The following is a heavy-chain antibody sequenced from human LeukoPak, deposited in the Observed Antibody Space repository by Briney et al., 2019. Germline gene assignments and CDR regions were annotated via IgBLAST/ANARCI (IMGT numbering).Heavy chain of an antibody. CDR1: GGSISSYC. D-gene: IGHD4-17*01. V-gene: IGHV4-4*07. Sequence: SETLSLTCTVSGGSISSYCWRWIRQPAGKGLEGSGRIYSSGSTNYNPSLKSRVTMTTDTSTSTAYMELRSLRSDDTAVYYCARDLVDGDYGDYSPEEPYFDYWGQGTLVTVSS. CDR2: IYSSGST. CDR3: ARDLVDGDYGDYSPEEPYFDY. J-gene: IGHJ4*02.